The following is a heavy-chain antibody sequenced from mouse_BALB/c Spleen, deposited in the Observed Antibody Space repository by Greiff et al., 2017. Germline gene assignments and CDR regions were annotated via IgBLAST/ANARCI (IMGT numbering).Heavy chain of an antibody. J-gene: IGHJ1*01. CDR2: SSNGGGST. D-gene: IGHD1-1*01. V-gene: IGHV5-12-2*01. CDR3: ARHGHGSGARYFDV. CDR1: GFTFSSYT. Sequence: EVNVVESGGGLVQPGGSLKLSCAASGFTFSSYTMSWVRQTPEKRLEWVAYSSNGGGSTYYPDTVKGRFTISRDNAKNTLYLQMSSLKSEDTAMYYCARHGHGSGARYFDVWGAGTTVTVSS.